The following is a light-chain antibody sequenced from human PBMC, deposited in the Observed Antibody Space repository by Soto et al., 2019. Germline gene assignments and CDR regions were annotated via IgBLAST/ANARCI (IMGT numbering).Light chain of an antibody. CDR1: QSARSN. CDR3: QQYNAWPLT. V-gene: IGKV3-15*01. CDR2: GAS. J-gene: IGKJ4*01. Sequence: EIVMTQSPATLSASPGDRVTLSCRASQSARSNSAWYQQKPGQTPRLLIYGASTRATGIPARFSGSGFETEFTLTISSLQSEDFAISYCQQYNAWPLTFGGGTKVDIK.